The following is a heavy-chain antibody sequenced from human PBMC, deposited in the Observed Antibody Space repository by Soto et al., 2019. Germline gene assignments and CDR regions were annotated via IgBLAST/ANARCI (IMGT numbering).Heavy chain of an antibody. V-gene: IGHV4-34*01. J-gene: IGHJ4*02. CDR1: GGSFSGYY. CDR3: ARARITMVRGAPDY. D-gene: IGHD3-10*01. Sequence: SETLSLTCAVYGGSFSGYYWSWIRQPPGKGLEWIGEINHSGSTNYNPSLKSRVTISVDTSKNQFSLKLSSVTAADTAVYYCARARITMVRGAPDYWGQGTLVTVS. CDR2: INHSGST.